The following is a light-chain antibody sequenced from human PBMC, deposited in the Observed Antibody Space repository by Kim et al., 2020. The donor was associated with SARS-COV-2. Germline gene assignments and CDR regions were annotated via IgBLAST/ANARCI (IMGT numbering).Light chain of an antibody. Sequence: IVMTQSPATLSVSPGERATLSCRASQSLSSNLAWYQQKPGQAPRLLIYRASTRATAIPARFSGSGSGTDFTLTISSLQSEDFAVYYCHQYNDWPRTFGQGTKVDIK. CDR2: RAS. J-gene: IGKJ1*01. V-gene: IGKV3-15*01. CDR3: HQYNDWPRT. CDR1: QSLSSN.